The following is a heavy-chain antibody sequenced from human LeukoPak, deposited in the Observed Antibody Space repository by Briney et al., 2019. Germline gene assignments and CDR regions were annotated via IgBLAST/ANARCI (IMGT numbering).Heavy chain of an antibody. J-gene: IGHJ4*02. CDR1: GFTFSTYS. CDR3: AKDIPGDYYDSSGYHPFDY. Sequence: GGSLRLSCAASGFTFSTYSMNWVRQAPGKGLEWVSSLSSSSSFIYYADSVKGRFTISRDNAENSLYLQMNSLRADDTAVYYCAKDIPGDYYDSSGYHPFDYWGQGTLVTVSS. V-gene: IGHV3-21*01. CDR2: LSSSSSFI. D-gene: IGHD3-22*01.